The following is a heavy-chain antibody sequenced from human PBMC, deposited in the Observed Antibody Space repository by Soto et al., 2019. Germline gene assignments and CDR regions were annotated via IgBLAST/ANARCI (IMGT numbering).Heavy chain of an antibody. CDR2: IWYDGSNK. Sequence: QVQLVESGGGVVQPGRSLRLSCAASGFTFSSYGMDWVRQAPGKGLEWVAVIWYDGSNKYYADSVKGRLTISRDNSKNTLYLQMNSLRAEDTAVYYCARGGYGDYISDAFDIWGQGTMVTVSS. D-gene: IGHD4-17*01. V-gene: IGHV3-33*01. J-gene: IGHJ3*02. CDR3: ARGGYGDYISDAFDI. CDR1: GFTFSSYG.